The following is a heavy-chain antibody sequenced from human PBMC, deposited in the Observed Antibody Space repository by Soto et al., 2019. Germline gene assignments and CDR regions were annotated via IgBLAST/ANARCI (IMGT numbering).Heavy chain of an antibody. D-gene: IGHD6-6*01. CDR2: IDPSDSYT. CDR3: ASAIAARGYDAFDI. V-gene: IGHV5-10-1*01. Sequence: GESLKISFKGSGYSFTSYWISWVRQMPGKGLEWMGRIDPSDSYTNYSPSFQGHVTISADKSISTAYLQWSSLKASDTAMYYCASAIAARGYDAFDIWGQGTMVTVSS. J-gene: IGHJ3*02. CDR1: GYSFTSYW.